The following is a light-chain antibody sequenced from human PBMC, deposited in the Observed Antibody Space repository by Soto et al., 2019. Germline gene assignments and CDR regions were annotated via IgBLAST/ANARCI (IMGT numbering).Light chain of an antibody. Sequence: EVVMTQSPATLSVSPGESATLSCRASQSISSNKLAWYQQKPGQAPRLLLFGVSNRATGIPARFSGSGSGTDLSLTISSLQSEDFAVSYCQQYNNWPRTFGQGTKVDIK. J-gene: IGKJ1*01. V-gene: IGKV3-15*01. CDR2: GVS. CDR1: QSISSN. CDR3: QQYNNWPRT.